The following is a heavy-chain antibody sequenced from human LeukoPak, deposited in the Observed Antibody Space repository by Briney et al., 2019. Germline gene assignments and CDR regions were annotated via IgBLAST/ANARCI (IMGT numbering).Heavy chain of an antibody. CDR2: IYSGGST. V-gene: IGHV3-53*01. Sequence: PGGSLRLSCAASGFTVSSNYMSWVRQAPGKGLEWVSVIYSGGSTYHAASVKGRFTISRDNAKNSLYLQVNSLRAEDTAVYYCARDRSSSWYSNAFDIWGQGTMVTVSS. D-gene: IGHD6-13*01. CDR1: GFTVSSNY. CDR3: ARDRSSSWYSNAFDI. J-gene: IGHJ3*02.